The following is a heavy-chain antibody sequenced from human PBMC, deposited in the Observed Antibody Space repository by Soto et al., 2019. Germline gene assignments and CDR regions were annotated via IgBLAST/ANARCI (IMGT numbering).Heavy chain of an antibody. CDR3: ARQSGTTVAYFDS. Sequence: GASVKVSCKASGYSFTSYAIIWVRQAPGQGPEWMGWISPYDGSTNYAPNLRGRVTMTTDTSTTTAFMDLRSLRSDDTAVYYCARQSGTTVAYFDSWGQGTLVTVSS. CDR1: GYSFTSYA. D-gene: IGHD4-17*01. CDR2: ISPYDGST. V-gene: IGHV1-18*01. J-gene: IGHJ4*02.